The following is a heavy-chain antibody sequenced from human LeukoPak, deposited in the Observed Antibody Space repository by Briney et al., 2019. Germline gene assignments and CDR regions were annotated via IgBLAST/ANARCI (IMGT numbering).Heavy chain of an antibody. Sequence: QTGGSLRLSCAASGFTFSSYSMNWVRQAPGKGLEWVSYISSSSSTIYYADSVKGRFTISRDNAKNSLYLQMNSLRDEDTAVYYCARTASNYYGSGDDAFDIWGQGTMVTVSS. V-gene: IGHV3-48*02. D-gene: IGHD3-10*01. CDR1: GFTFSSYS. CDR2: ISSSSSTI. CDR3: ARTASNYYGSGDDAFDI. J-gene: IGHJ3*02.